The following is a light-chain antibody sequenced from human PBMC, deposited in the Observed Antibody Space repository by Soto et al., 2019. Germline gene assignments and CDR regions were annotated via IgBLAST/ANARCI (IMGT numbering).Light chain of an antibody. V-gene: IGKV1-33*01. CDR2: DAS. CDR3: QQYHSLIT. J-gene: IGKJ5*01. Sequence: IQMTQSPSTLSASVGDRVTITCQASQDIPNYLNWYQQKPGKAPKLLISDASRLETGVPSRFSGRGSGTDFTFTISSLQPEDIATYYCQQYHSLITFGRGTRLEI. CDR1: QDIPNY.